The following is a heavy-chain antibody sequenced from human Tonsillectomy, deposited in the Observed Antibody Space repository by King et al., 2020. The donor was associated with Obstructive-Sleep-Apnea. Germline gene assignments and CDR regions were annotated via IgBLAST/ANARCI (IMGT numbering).Heavy chain of an antibody. J-gene: IGHJ3*02. CDR1: GGSISSSSYY. Sequence: QLQESGPGLVKPSETLSLTCTVSGGSISSSSYYWGWIRQPPGKGLEWIGSIYYSGSTYYNPSLKSRVTISVDTSKNQFSLKLSSVTAADTAVYYCATQQRATRAFDIWGQGTMVTVSS. V-gene: IGHV4-39*07. CDR3: ATQQRATRAFDI. D-gene: IGHD5-12*01. CDR2: IYYSGST.